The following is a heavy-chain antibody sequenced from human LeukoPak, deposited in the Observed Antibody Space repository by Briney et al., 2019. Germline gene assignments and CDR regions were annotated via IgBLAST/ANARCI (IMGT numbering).Heavy chain of an antibody. Sequence: GGSLRLSCAASGFTFSSYSMNWVRQAPGKGLEWVSGISGSGGSTSYADSVKGRFTISRDNSKNTLYLQMNSLRAEDTAVYYCAKGVFAVATIGDWGQGTLVTVSS. CDR3: AKGVFAVATIGD. J-gene: IGHJ4*02. V-gene: IGHV3-23*01. CDR2: ISGSGGST. CDR1: GFTFSSYS. D-gene: IGHD5-12*01.